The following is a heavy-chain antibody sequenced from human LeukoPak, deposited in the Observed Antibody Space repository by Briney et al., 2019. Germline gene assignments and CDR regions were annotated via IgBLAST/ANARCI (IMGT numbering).Heavy chain of an antibody. Sequence: SETLSLTCTVSGGPISSSYWSWIRQPPGKGLEWIGFIYYSGNTNYNPSLKSRVIISVDTSKNQFSLKLSSVTAADTAVYYCARLKGYSSSSLDYWGQGTLVTVSS. D-gene: IGHD6-6*01. CDR2: IYYSGNT. CDR3: ARLKGYSSSSLDY. J-gene: IGHJ4*02. V-gene: IGHV4-59*08. CDR1: GGPISSSY.